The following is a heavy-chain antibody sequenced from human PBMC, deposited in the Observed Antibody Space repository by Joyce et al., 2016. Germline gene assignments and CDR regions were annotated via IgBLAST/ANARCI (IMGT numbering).Heavy chain of an antibody. V-gene: IGHV1-2*02. Sequence: QVQLVESGAEVKKPGASVKVSCKASGYTFTAYYIHWVRQAPGQGLEWVGCINPNSGDTNYAEKFQGRVTMTRRTSISTAYMELSSLRSDDTAVYFCAREKLLVVRNYYYYMDIWGKGTPVTVSS. CDR2: INPNSGDT. J-gene: IGHJ6*03. CDR1: GYTFTAYY. CDR3: AREKLLVVRNYYYYMDI. D-gene: IGHD3-22*01.